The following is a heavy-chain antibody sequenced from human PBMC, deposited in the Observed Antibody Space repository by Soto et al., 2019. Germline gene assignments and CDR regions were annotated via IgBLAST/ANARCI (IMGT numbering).Heavy chain of an antibody. CDR3: AREGKAAAGIDY. V-gene: IGHV1-2*02. J-gene: IGHJ4*02. Sequence: ASVKVSCKASGYTFTGYYMHWVRQAPGQGLEWMGWISPNSGGTNYAQKFQGRVTMTRDTSISTAYMELSRLRSDDTAVYYCAREGKAAAGIDYWGQGTLVTVSS. D-gene: IGHD6-13*01. CDR1: GYTFTGYY. CDR2: ISPNSGGT.